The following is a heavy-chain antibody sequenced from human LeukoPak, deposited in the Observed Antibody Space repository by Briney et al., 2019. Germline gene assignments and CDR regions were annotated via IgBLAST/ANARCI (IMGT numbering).Heavy chain of an antibody. CDR3: GSYGDYVRSFDY. V-gene: IGHV3-7*01. Sequence: PGGSLRLSCAASGFTFSSYGMHWVRQAPGKGLEWVANIKQDGSEKYYVDSVKGRFTISRDNAKNSLYLQMNSLRAEDTAVYFCGSYGDYVRSFDYWGQGTLVTVSS. D-gene: IGHD4-17*01. J-gene: IGHJ4*02. CDR2: IKQDGSEK. CDR1: GFTFSSYG.